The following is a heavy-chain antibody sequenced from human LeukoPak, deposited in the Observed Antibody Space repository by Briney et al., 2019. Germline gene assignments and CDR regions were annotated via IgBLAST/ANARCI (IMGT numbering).Heavy chain of an antibody. V-gene: IGHV3-23*01. J-gene: IGHJ6*03. Sequence: PGGSLRLSCAASGFTFSSYAMSWVRQAPGKGLEWVSAISGSGGSTYYADSVKGRFTIFRDNSKNTLYLQMNSLRAEDTAVYYCAKDLFYYYYMDVWGKGTTVTVSS. CDR1: GFTFSSYA. CDR3: AKDLFYYYYMDV. CDR2: ISGSGGST.